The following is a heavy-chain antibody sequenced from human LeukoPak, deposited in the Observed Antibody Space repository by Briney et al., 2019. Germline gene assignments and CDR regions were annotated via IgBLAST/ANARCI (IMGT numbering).Heavy chain of an antibody. CDR3: AMTPNTVTPPAYYFDY. Sequence: GSSVKVSCKASGGTFSSYAISWVRQAPRQGLEWMGRIIPIFGTANYAQKFQGRVTITTDESTSTAYMELSSLRSEDTAVYYCAMTPNTVTPPAYYFDYWGQGTLVTVSS. J-gene: IGHJ4*02. D-gene: IGHD4-11*01. CDR1: GGTFSSYA. CDR2: IIPIFGTA. V-gene: IGHV1-69*05.